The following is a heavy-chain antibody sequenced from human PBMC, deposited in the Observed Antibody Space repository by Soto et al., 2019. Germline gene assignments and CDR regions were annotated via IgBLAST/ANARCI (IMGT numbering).Heavy chain of an antibody. Sequence: SETLSLTCAVSGGSISSGGYSWSWIRQPPGKGLEWIGYIYHSGSTYYNPSLKSRVTISVDRSKNQFSLKLSSVTAADTAVYCCAREADYYYGMDVWGQGTTVTVSS. CDR2: IYHSGST. CDR3: AREADYYYGMDV. J-gene: IGHJ6*02. CDR1: GGSISSGGYS. D-gene: IGHD6-19*01. V-gene: IGHV4-30-2*01.